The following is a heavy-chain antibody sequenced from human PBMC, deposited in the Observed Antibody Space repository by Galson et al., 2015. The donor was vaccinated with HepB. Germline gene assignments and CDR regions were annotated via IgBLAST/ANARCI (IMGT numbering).Heavy chain of an antibody. CDR1: GFTFSDYY. D-gene: IGHD2-2*01. Sequence: SLRLSCAASGFTFSDYYMTWLRQSPGTGLEWVSYISSSLVTIYYADSVKGRFTISRDNAKNSLYLQMNSLRAEDTAIYYCARAGTSASIINYQYQMDVWGKGTTVTVSS. V-gene: IGHV3-11*01. CDR3: ARAGTSASIINYQYQMDV. CDR2: ISSSLVTI. J-gene: IGHJ6*04.